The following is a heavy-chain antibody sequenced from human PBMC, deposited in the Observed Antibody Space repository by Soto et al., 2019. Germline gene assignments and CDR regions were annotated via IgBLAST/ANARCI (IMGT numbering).Heavy chain of an antibody. D-gene: IGHD3-10*01. J-gene: IGHJ4*02. Sequence: KPGGALRLTCVDSGFTFISYSMNWVRQAPGKGLEWVSSISSSSSYIYYADSVKGRFTISRDNAKNSLYLQMNSLRAEDTAVYYCARSRNPGTYYYGSGSYYIFDYWGQGTLVTFSS. CDR3: ARSRNPGTYYYGSGSYYIFDY. V-gene: IGHV3-21*01. CDR2: ISSSSSYI. CDR1: GFTFISYS.